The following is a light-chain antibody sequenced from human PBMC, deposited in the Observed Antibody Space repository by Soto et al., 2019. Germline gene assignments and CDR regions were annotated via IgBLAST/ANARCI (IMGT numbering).Light chain of an antibody. CDR2: LGS. CDR3: MQALQTWT. J-gene: IGKJ1*01. Sequence: DIVMTKSPLSLPVTPGEPASISCRSIKSLLHSNGYNYLDWYLQIPGQSPQILIYLGSNRASGVPDRFSGIGSGTYFTLKISRVEAEDVGVYYCMQALQTWTFGQGNKVEIK. CDR1: KSLLHSNGYNY. V-gene: IGKV2-28*01.